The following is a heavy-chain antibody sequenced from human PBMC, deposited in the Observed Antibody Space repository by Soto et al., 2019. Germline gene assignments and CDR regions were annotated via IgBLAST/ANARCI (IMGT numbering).Heavy chain of an antibody. D-gene: IGHD5-18*01. Sequence: GGSLRLSCAVPGIIFTGYGMHWVRQAPGKGLEWVAIIRFDGSNIHYADSVKGRFTISRDNAKNTLYLQMNSLRAEDTAVYYCARARAIGYSYGRLYYGMDVWGQGATVTDSS. V-gene: IGHV3-30*02. CDR1: GIIFTGYG. CDR3: ARARAIGYSYGRLYYGMDV. CDR2: IRFDGSNI. J-gene: IGHJ6*02.